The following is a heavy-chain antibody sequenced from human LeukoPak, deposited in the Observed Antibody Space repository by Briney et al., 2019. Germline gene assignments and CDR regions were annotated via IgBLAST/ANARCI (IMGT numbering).Heavy chain of an antibody. CDR3: AGEGYSYGYFDY. CDR1: GFTFSSYS. Sequence: PGGSLTLSCAASGFTFSSYSMNWVRQAPGKGLEWVSYISSSSSIIYSADSVKRRFTISRDNAKNSLYLQMTSLRDEDTAVDYCAGEGYSYGYFDYWGQGTLVTVSS. J-gene: IGHJ4*02. V-gene: IGHV3-48*02. CDR2: ISSSSSII. D-gene: IGHD5-18*01.